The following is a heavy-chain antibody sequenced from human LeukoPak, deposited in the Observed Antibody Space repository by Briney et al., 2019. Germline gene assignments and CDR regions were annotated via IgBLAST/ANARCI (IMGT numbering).Heavy chain of an antibody. CDR3: ARSEGDSYGYLYY. J-gene: IGHJ4*02. V-gene: IGHV4-34*01. Sequence: PSETLSLTCAVYGGSFNDYYWSWIRQPPGKGLEWIGSIYYSGSTHYNPSLKSRVTISVDTSKNQFSLKLSSVTAADTAVYYCARSEGDSYGYLYYWGQGTLVTVSS. CDR2: IYYSGST. D-gene: IGHD5-18*01. CDR1: GGSFNDYY.